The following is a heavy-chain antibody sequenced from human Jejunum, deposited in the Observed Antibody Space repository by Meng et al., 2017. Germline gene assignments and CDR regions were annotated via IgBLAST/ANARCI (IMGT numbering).Heavy chain of an antibody. CDR3: VRDSFIDARGSYVGKGDY. CDR1: GFTFSSYW. J-gene: IGHJ4*02. D-gene: IGHD3-16*01. Sequence: GESLKIPCVTSGFTFSSYWMTWVRQAPGKGLEWVANIKQDGSEKHYVDSVKGRFTISRDNAKNSVYLQMNSLRAEDTAVYFCVRDSFIDARGSYVGKGDYWGQGTLVTVSS. V-gene: IGHV3-7*01. CDR2: IKQDGSEK.